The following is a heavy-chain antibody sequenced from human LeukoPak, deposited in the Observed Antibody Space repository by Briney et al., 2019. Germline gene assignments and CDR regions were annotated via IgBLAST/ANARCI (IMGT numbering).Heavy chain of an antibody. CDR3: ARARSFALGGYYYGMDV. Sequence: GASVKVPCKASGGTFSSYAISWVRQAPGQGLEWMGGIIPIFGTANYAQKFQGRVTITADESTSTAYMELSSLRSEDTAVYYCARARSFALGGYYYGMDVWGKGTTVTVSS. V-gene: IGHV1-69*13. D-gene: IGHD3-16*01. CDR2: IIPIFGTA. CDR1: GGTFSSYA. J-gene: IGHJ6*04.